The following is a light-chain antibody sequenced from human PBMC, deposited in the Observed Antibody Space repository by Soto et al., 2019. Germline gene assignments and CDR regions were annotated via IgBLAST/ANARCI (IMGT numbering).Light chain of an antibody. CDR3: QQYNTHST. CDR1: QSVSGW. V-gene: IGKV1-5*01. J-gene: IGKJ1*01. CDR2: DAS. Sequence: DIQMTQSPSTLSASVGDRVTITCRASQSVSGWLAWYQQKPGKAPNLLIYDASSLESGVPPRFSGSGSGTEFTLTISSLWPDDFATYYCQQYNTHSTFGQGTKVEIK.